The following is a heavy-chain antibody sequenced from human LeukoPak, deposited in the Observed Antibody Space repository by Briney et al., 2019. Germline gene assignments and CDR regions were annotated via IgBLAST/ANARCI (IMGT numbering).Heavy chain of an antibody. CDR3: ARNWGYHDF. D-gene: IGHD3-16*01. J-gene: IGHJ4*02. V-gene: IGHV3-21*01. CDR1: GFTFSSYT. CDR2: ISSGSNYI. Sequence: PGRSLRLSCAASGFTFSSYTMNWVRQAPGKGLEWVSSISSGSNYIYYADSVKGRFTISRDNAKNSLYLQMNTLRAEDTAVYYCARNWGYHDFWGQGTLVTVSS.